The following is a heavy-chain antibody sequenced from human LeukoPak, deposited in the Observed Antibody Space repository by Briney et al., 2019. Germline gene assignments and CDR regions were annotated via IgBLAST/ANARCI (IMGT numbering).Heavy chain of an antibody. CDR3: ARERAELLWFGEYYYYGMDV. D-gene: IGHD3-10*01. V-gene: IGHV3-53*01. CDR2: IYSGGST. CDR1: GLTVSSNY. Sequence: GGSLRLSCAASGLTVSSNYMSWVRQAPGKGLEWVSVIYSGGSTYYADSVKGRFTISRDNPKNTLYLQMNSLRAEDTAVYYCARERAELLWFGEYYYYGMDVWGQGTTVTVSS. J-gene: IGHJ6*02.